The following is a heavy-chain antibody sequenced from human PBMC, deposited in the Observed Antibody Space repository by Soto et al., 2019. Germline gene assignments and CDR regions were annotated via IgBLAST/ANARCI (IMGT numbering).Heavy chain of an antibody. Sequence: QVQLQESGPGLVKPSQTLSLTCTVSGGSISSGGYYWSWIRQHPGKGLEWIGYIYYSGSTYYNPSLKSRVTISVETSKNQFSLKLSSVTAADTAVYYCARTIVRGVARFDPWGQGTLVTVSS. CDR2: IYYSGST. CDR1: GGSISSGGYY. D-gene: IGHD3-10*01. J-gene: IGHJ5*02. CDR3: ARTIVRGVARFDP. V-gene: IGHV4-31*03.